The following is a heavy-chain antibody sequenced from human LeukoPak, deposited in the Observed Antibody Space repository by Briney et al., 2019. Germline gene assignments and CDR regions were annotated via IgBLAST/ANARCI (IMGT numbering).Heavy chain of an antibody. CDR3: ARGVPLGYCTYGVCYPPYYFDY. J-gene: IGHJ4*02. Sequence: ASVKVSCKASGYTFTTYEINWVRQATGQGLEWMGWVNPRSGDAGYLQKFQGRLTITRDSSIDTAYMDLSGLNSEDTAVYYCARGVPLGYCTYGVCYPPYYFDYWGQGTLVTASS. CDR1: GYTFTTYE. D-gene: IGHD2-8*01. V-gene: IGHV1-8*01. CDR2: VNPRSGDA.